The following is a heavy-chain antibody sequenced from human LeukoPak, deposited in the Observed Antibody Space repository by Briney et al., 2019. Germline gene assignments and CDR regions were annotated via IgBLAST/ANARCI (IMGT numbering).Heavy chain of an antibody. D-gene: IGHD6-19*01. V-gene: IGHV3-23*01. CDR3: ARDVLSQWLNY. CDR2: ISDSPDIT. Sequence: GGSLRLSCVASGFTFSSYAMNWVRQAPGKGLEWLSLISDSPDITYYTDSVKGRFTISRSNSKNTLYLQMNSLRAEDTAVYYCARDVLSQWLNYWGQGTLVTVSS. CDR1: GFTFSSYA. J-gene: IGHJ4*02.